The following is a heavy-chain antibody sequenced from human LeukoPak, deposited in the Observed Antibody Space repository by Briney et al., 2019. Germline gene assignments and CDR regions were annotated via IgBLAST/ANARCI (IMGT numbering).Heavy chain of an antibody. Sequence: PGGSLRLSCAASGFTFSSYSMNWVRQALGKGLEWVSSISSSSSYIYYADSVKGRFTISRDNAKNSLYLQMNSLRAEDTAVYYCARDNYYDSSGYPHDAFDIWGQGTMVTVSS. CDR1: GFTFSSYS. D-gene: IGHD3-22*01. J-gene: IGHJ3*02. CDR3: ARDNYYDSSGYPHDAFDI. V-gene: IGHV3-21*01. CDR2: ISSSSSYI.